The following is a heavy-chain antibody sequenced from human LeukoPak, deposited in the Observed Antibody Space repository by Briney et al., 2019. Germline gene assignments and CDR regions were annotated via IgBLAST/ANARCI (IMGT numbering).Heavy chain of an antibody. J-gene: IGHJ4*02. D-gene: IGHD6-25*01. V-gene: IGHV3-33*01. CDR2: IWYDGINK. CDR3: ARDRGYSNGPADN. CDR1: GFTSSSYG. Sequence: GGSLRLSCAASGFTSSSYGMHWVRQAPGKGLEWVAVIWYDGINKHYADSVKGRFTISRDNSKNTLDLQMNSLRAEDTAVYHCARDRGYSNGPADNWGQGTLVTVSS.